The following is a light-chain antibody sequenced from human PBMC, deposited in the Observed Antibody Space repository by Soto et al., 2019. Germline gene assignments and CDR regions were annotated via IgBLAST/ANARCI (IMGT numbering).Light chain of an antibody. CDR3: SSYTPGSRVV. Sequence: QSALTQPASVSGSPGQSITISCTGTYSDVGAYSYVSWYQHHPGKVPRLIIHDVTDRPSGVSDRFSGSKSGDTASLTISGLLAEDEAHYYCSSYTPGSRVVFGGGTKVTVL. CDR2: DVT. CDR1: YSDVGAYSY. V-gene: IGLV2-14*03. J-gene: IGLJ2*01.